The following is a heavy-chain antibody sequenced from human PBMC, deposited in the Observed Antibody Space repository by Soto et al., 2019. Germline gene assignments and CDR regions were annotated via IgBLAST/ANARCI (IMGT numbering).Heavy chain of an antibody. V-gene: IGHV3-74*01. CDR1: GFTFSSYW. Sequence: EVQLVESGGGLVQPGGSLRLSCAASGFTFSSYWMHWVRQAPGKGLVWVSRINSDGSSTSYADSVKGRFTISRDNAKNTLYLQMNGLRAEDTAVYYCARALSYTVVTRRYFDLWGRGTLVTVSS. D-gene: IGHD2-21*02. CDR3: ARALSYTVVTRRYFDL. J-gene: IGHJ2*01. CDR2: INSDGSST.